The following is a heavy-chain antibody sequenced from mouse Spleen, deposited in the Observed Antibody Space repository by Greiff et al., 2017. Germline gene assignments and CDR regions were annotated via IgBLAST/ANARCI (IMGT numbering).Heavy chain of an antibody. CDR3: ASWGGFAY. CDR2: IDPSDSYT. Sequence: QVQLQQPGAELVRPGTSVKLSCKASGYTFTSYWMHWVKQRPGQGLEWIGVIDPSDSYTNYNQKFKGKATLTVDTSSSTAYMQLSSLTSEDSAVYYCASWGGFAYWGQGTLVTVSA. CDR1: GYTFTSYW. V-gene: IGHV1-59*01. J-gene: IGHJ3*01.